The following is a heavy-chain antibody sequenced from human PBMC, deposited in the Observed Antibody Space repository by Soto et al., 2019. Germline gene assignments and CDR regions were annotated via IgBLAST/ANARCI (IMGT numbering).Heavy chain of an antibody. Sequence: ASVKVSCKASGYTFTGYYMHWVRQAPGQGLEWMGWINPNSGGTNYAQKFQGWVTMTRDTSISTAYMELSRLRSDDTAVYYCARDGDEAAAGIDYWGQGTLVTVSS. J-gene: IGHJ4*02. CDR3: ARDGDEAAAGIDY. V-gene: IGHV1-2*04. D-gene: IGHD6-13*01. CDR2: INPNSGGT. CDR1: GYTFTGYY.